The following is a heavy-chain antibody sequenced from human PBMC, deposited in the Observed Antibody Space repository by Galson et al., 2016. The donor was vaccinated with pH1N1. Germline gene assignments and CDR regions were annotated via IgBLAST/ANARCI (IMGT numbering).Heavy chain of an antibody. J-gene: IGHJ3*02. Sequence: SVKVSCKASGFTFSNHGINWVRQAPGQGLEWMGWINTETGNPTYAQGSTGRLVFSLDTSVNTAYLQINSLKADDTAVYYCARETPSPSPTVLRYFDWSRGLSAFDMWGRGTLVTVSS. CDR2: INTETGNP. D-gene: IGHD3-9*01. CDR3: ARETPSPSPTVLRYFDWSRGLSAFDM. V-gene: IGHV7-4-1*02. CDR1: GFTFSNHG.